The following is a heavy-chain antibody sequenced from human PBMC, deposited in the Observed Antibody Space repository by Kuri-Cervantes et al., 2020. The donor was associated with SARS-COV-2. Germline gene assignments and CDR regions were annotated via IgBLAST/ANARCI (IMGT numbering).Heavy chain of an antibody. J-gene: IGHJ4*02. CDR3: ARAYYYDFWSGCGAFDY. D-gene: IGHD3-3*01. CDR1: GGSFSGYY. V-gene: IGHV4-34*01. CDR2: INHSGST. Sequence: SQTLSLTCAVYGGSFSGYYWSWIRQPPGKGLEWIGEINHSGSTNYNPSLKSRVTISVDTSKNQFSLKLSSVTAADTAVYYCARAYYYDFWSGCGAFDYWGQGTLVTVSS.